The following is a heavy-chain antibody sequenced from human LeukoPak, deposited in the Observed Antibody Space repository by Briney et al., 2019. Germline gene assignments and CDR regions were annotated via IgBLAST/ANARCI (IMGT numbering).Heavy chain of an antibody. CDR3: ARDPTRGVFDY. V-gene: IGHV4-38-2*02. CDR1: GYSLRSGYY. Sequence: SETLSLTCTVSGYSLRSGYYWGWIRQPPGKGLEWIGSIYHSGSTYYNPSLKSRVTISVDTSKNQFSLKLSSVTAADTAVYYCARDPTRGVFDYWGQGTLVTVSS. D-gene: IGHD2-2*01. J-gene: IGHJ4*02. CDR2: IYHSGST.